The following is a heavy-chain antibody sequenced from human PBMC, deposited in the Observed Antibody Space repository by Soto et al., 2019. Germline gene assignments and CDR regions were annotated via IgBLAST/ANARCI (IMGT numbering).Heavy chain of an antibody. V-gene: IGHV4-38-2*01. CDR2: MYHSGST. CDR1: GYSISSGYY. CDR3: VRNSGSYWGFFDF. D-gene: IGHD1-26*01. Sequence: SETPSLTCAVSGYSISSGYYWAWVRQPPGKGLEWIGSMYHSGSTFYNPSLKSRVTISVDTSKNQFSLKLTYVTAADTAVYYCVRNSGSYWGFFDFWGQGTLVTVSS. J-gene: IGHJ4*02.